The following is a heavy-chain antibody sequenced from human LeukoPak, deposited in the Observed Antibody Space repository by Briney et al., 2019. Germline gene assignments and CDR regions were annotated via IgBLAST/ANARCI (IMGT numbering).Heavy chain of an antibody. CDR3: ARAGARYSSGWYWFDP. J-gene: IGHJ5*02. V-gene: IGHV4-59*01. CDR1: GGSISNYY. D-gene: IGHD6-19*01. Sequence: SETQSLTCTVSGGSISNYYWNWIRQPPGKGLEWIGYIYYSGSTNYNPSLKSRVTISVDTSKNQFSLKLSSVTAADTAVYYCARAGARYSSGWYWFDPWGQGTLVTVSS. CDR2: IYYSGST.